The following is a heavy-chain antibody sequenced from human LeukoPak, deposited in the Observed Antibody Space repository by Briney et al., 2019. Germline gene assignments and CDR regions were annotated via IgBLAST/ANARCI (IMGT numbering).Heavy chain of an antibody. D-gene: IGHD3-22*01. CDR2: INPNSGGT. J-gene: IGHJ4*02. V-gene: IGHV1-2*02. Sequence: ASVKVSCKASGYTFTGYYKHWVRQAPGQGLEWMGWINPNSGGTNYAQKFQGRVTMTRDTSISTAYMELSRLRSDDTAVYYCARTYYYDSSGPVTDYWGQGTLVTVSS. CDR3: ARTYYYDSSGPVTDY. CDR1: GYTFTGYY.